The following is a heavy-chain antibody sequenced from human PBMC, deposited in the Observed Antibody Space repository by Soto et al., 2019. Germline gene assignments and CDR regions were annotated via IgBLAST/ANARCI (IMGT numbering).Heavy chain of an antibody. CDR1: GYSFSFYW. J-gene: IGHJ3*02. V-gene: IGHV5-51*01. Sequence: GESLKISCKAPGYSFSFYWIGWVRQMPGKGLEWMAIMYPDDSDIRYSPSFGAHVTISADKSTSTAFLQWSSLKASDTAMYYCATAYVYDFENSNYYRDAFDIWGQVTLVTVSS. CDR2: MYPDDSDI. CDR3: ATAYVYDFENSNYYRDAFDI. D-gene: IGHD3-22*01.